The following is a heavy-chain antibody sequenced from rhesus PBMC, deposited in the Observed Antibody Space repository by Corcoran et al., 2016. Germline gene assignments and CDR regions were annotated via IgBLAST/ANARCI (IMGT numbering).Heavy chain of an antibody. J-gene: IGHJ4*01. D-gene: IGHD6S26*01. CDR2: INGNSGST. CDR3: AGYGVSSGWSGYFGY. V-gene: IGHV4-80*01. CDR1: GGSLNNYW. Sequence: VKPSETLSLTCAVSGGSLNNYWWSWIRQSPGKGLEWIGEINGNSGSTNYNSSLKSQVTISKDPAKNQFSLKVNSVTAADTAVYYCAGYGVSSGWSGYFGYWGQGALVTVSS.